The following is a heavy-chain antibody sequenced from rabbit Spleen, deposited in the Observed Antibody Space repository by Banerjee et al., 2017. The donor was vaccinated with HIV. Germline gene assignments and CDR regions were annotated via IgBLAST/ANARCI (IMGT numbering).Heavy chain of an antibody. J-gene: IGHJ4*01. CDR1: GVSFSGNSY. CDR2: IDSGSSGFT. D-gene: IGHD2-1*01. V-gene: IGHV1S40*01. CDR3: ARGSATMTMVITGYYFNL. Sequence: QSLEESGGDLVKPGASLTLTCIASGVSFSGNSYMCWVRQAPGKGLEWIVCIDSGSSGFTYFASWAKGRFTISKTSSTTVTLQMTRLTAADTATYFCARGSATMTMVITGYYFNLWGQGTLVTVS.